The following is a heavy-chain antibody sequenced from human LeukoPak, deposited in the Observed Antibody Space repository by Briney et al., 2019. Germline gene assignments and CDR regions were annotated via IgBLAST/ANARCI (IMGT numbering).Heavy chain of an antibody. Sequence: KSGGSLRLSCAASGFTFSSYSMNWVRQAPGKGLEWVSSISSSSSYIYYADSVKRRFTISRDNAKNSLYLQMNSLRAEDTAVYYCARDPRTDIVATMGRYYGMDVWGQGTTVTVSS. CDR3: ARDPRTDIVATMGRYYGMDV. CDR2: ISSSSSYI. CDR1: GFTFSSYS. J-gene: IGHJ6*02. V-gene: IGHV3-21*01. D-gene: IGHD5-12*01.